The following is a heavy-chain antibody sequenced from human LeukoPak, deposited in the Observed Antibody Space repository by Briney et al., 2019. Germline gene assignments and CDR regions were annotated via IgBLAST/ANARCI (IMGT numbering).Heavy chain of an antibody. CDR3: ARHRSSWLIDY. J-gene: IGHJ4*02. CDR2: ISDSGGNT. V-gene: IGHV3-23*01. D-gene: IGHD6-6*01. CDR1: GFTFNSYP. Sequence: GGSLRLSCAASGFTFNSYPMSWVRQAPWERLQWVSGISDSGGNTYYADSVRGRFTISRDNSKNTLYLQMNSLRAEDTAVYYCARHRSSWLIDYWGQGTLVPVSS.